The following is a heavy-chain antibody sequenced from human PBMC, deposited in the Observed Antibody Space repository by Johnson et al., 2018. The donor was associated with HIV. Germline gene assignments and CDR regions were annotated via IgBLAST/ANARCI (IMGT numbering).Heavy chain of an antibody. D-gene: IGHD2-21*01. CDR1: GFSFSISF. CDR2: ISPTSASA. J-gene: IGHJ3*01. V-gene: IGHV3-64*07. CDR3: VRRQYVNIWQVAFDV. Sequence: VQLVESGGGLVQPGGSLRLSCAASGFSFSISFLDWVRQAPGKGLDSVAGISPTSASAYYADSVKGRFIISRDNSKNTLYLQLGSLRDDDMAIYYCVRRQYVNIWQVAFDVWGQGATVTVSS.